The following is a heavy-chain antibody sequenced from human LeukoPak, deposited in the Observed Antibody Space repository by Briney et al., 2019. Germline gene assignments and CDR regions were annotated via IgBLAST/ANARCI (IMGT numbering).Heavy chain of an antibody. Sequence: ASVKVSCKVSGYTLTELSMHWVRQAPGKGLEWMGGFDPEDGETIYAQKFQGRVTMTEDTSTDTAYMELSSLRSEDTAVYYCATDLFGMGWFDPWGQGTLVTVSS. CDR1: GYTLTELS. D-gene: IGHD3-10*01. V-gene: IGHV1-24*01. J-gene: IGHJ5*02. CDR2: FDPEDGET. CDR3: ATDLFGMGWFDP.